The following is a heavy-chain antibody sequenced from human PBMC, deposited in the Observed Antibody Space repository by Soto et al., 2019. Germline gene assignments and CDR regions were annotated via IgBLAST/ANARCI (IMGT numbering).Heavy chain of an antibody. CDR2: IYYSGST. J-gene: IGHJ6*02. D-gene: IGHD6-13*01. V-gene: IGHV4-61*01. CDR3: ARDHLGPGNSWSHYYYYGMDV. CDR1: GGSVSSGNYY. Sequence: QVQLQESGPGLVKPSETLSLTCTVSGGSVSSGNYYWSWIRQPPGKGLEWIGYIYYSGSTNYNPSLKSRVTISVDTSKNQFSLKLSSVTAADTAMYYCARDHLGPGNSWSHYYYYGMDVWGQGTTVTVSS.